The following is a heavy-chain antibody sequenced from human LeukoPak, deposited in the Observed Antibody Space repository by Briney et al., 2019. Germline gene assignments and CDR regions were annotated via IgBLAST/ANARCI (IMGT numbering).Heavy chain of an antibody. Sequence: SETLSLTCTVSGGSISSSSYYWGWIRQPPGKGLEWIGSIYYSGSTYYNPSLKSRVTISVDTSKNQFSLKLGSVTAADTAVYYCARVGVGATFFDYWGQGTLVTVSS. CDR3: ARVGVGATFFDY. CDR2: IYYSGST. D-gene: IGHD1-26*01. J-gene: IGHJ4*02. CDR1: GGSISSSSYY. V-gene: IGHV4-39*07.